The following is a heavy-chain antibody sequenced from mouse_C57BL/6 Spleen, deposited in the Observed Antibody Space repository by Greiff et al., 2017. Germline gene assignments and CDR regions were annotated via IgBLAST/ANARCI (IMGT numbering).Heavy chain of an antibody. D-gene: IGHD1-1*01. V-gene: IGHV1-55*01. CDR3: ANYGSSYPPYWYFDV. CDR1: GYTFTSYW. CDR2: IYPGSGST. J-gene: IGHJ1*03. Sequence: QVHVKQSGAELVKPGASVKMSCKASGYTFTSYWITWVKQRPGQGLEWIGDIYPGSGSTNYNEKFKSKATLTVDTSSSTAYMQLSSLTSEDSAVYYCANYGSSYPPYWYFDVWGTGTTVTVSS.